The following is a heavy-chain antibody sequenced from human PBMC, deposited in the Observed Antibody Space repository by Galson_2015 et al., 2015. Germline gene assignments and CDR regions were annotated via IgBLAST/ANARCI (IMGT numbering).Heavy chain of an antibody. CDR1: GYTFPNYW. Sequence: QSGAEVKKPGESLRISCKGSGYTFPNYWISWVRQMPGKGLEWMGRIDPSDSYTDYSPSFQGHVTISADKSISTVYLQWSSLKASDTAMYYCALDRGGSYFPNWFDPWGQGTLVTVSS. D-gene: IGHD3-10*01. CDR2: IDPSDSYT. J-gene: IGHJ5*02. V-gene: IGHV5-10-1*01. CDR3: ALDRGGSYFPNWFDP.